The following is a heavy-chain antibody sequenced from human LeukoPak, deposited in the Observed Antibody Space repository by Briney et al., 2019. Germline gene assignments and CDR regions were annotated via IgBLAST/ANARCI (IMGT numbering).Heavy chain of an antibody. Sequence: PGGSLRLSCVVSNTYAMSWVRQAPGKGLEWVSTINHSGYSIYYADSVKGRFTISRDNSKNTLYLQMNSLRAEDTAVYYCAKVSGSGTYYYYYMDVWGKGTTVTVSS. D-gene: IGHD2-15*01. CDR1: NTYA. V-gene: IGHV3-23*01. CDR3: AKVSGSGTYYYYYMDV. CDR2: INHSGYSI. J-gene: IGHJ6*03.